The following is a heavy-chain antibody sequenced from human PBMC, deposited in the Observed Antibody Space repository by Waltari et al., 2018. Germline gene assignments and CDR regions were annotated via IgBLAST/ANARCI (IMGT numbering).Heavy chain of an antibody. CDR1: GGPFSSYA. J-gene: IGHJ4*02. CDR3: ASELSGYGDLSFDY. Sequence: QVQLVQSGAEVKKPGSSVKVYCKASGGPFSSYAISWVRQAPGQGLEWMGGIIPILGIANYAQKFQGRVTITADESTSTAYMELSSLRSEDTAVYYCASELSGYGDLSFDYWGQGTLVTVSS. CDR2: IIPILGIA. D-gene: IGHD5-12*01. V-gene: IGHV1-69*04.